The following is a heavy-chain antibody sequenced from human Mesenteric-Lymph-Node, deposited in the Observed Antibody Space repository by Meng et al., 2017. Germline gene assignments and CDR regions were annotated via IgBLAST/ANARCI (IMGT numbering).Heavy chain of an antibody. CDR1: GYTFTGYY. CDR2: INPNSGAT. Sequence: QGQLVQSGSEVKNPGASVKLSCKASGYTFTGYYMHWVRQAPGQGLEWMGRINPNSGATEYAQNFQGRVTMTRDTSISTAYMELSRLRSDDTAVYYCARDSRHCTSASCYSWYFDLWGRGTLVTVSS. CDR3: ARDSRHCTSASCYSWYFDL. D-gene: IGHD2-2*02. V-gene: IGHV1-2*06. J-gene: IGHJ2*01.